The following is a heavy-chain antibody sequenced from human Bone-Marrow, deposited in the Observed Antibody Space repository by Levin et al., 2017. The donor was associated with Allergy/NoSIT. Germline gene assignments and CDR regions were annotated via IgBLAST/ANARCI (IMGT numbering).Heavy chain of an antibody. Sequence: SQTLSLTCTVSGGSIRSYYWSWIRQPSGKGLEWIGRIFPSGTTSYNPSLKSRVTMSVDTSKNHFSLNLNSVTAADTAVYYCARIGIYRYFDYWGQGTLVTVSS. V-gene: IGHV4-4*07. CDR1: GGSIRSYY. CDR3: ARIGIYRYFDY. CDR2: IFPSGTT. D-gene: IGHD1-14*01. J-gene: IGHJ4*02.